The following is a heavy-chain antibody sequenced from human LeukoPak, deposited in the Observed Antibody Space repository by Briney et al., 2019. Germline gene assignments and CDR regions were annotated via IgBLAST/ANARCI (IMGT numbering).Heavy chain of an antibody. CDR2: IFPSGGEI. V-gene: IGHV3-23*01. J-gene: IGHJ4*02. CDR3: ATYRQALLPFES. Sequence: QPGGSLRLSCAASGFTFSTFAMIWVRQPPGKGLEWVSSIFPSGGEIHYADSVRGRFTISRDNSKSTLSLQMNSLRAEDTAIYYCATYRQALLPFESWGQGTLVTVSS. D-gene: IGHD5-18*01. CDR1: GFTFSTFA.